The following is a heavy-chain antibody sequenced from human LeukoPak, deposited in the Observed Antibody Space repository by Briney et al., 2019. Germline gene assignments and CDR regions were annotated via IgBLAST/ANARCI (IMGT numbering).Heavy chain of an antibody. J-gene: IGHJ4*02. D-gene: IGHD5-18*01. V-gene: IGHV1-69*13. Sequence: ASVKVSCKASGGTFSSYAISWVRQAPGQGLEWMGGIIPIFGTANYAQKFQGRVTITADESTSIAYMELSSLRSEDTAVYYCARPRGYSYGLVQALPFDYWGRGTLVTVSS. CDR1: GGTFSSYA. CDR2: IIPIFGTA. CDR3: ARPRGYSYGLVQALPFDY.